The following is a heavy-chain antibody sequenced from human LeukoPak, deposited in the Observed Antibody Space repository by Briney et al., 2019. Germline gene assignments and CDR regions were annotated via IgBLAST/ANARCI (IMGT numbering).Heavy chain of an antibody. CDR2: INHSGST. J-gene: IGHJ6*02. CDR1: GGSFSGYY. D-gene: IGHD2-2*01. CDR3: ARGDIVVVPAAMPVRYGMDV. Sequence: KPSETLSLTCAVYGGSFSGYYWSWIRQPPGKGLEWIGEINHSGSTNYNPSLKSRVTISVDTSKNQFSLKLSSVTAADTAVYYCARGDIVVVPAAMPVRYGMDVWGQGTTVTVSS. V-gene: IGHV4-34*01.